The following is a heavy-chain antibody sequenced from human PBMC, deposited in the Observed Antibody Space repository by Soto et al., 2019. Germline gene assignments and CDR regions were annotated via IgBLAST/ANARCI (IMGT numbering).Heavy chain of an antibody. Sequence: QVQLVQSGAEVKKPGASVKVSCKASGYTFTGYYMHWVRQAPGQGLEWMGWINPNSGGTNYAQKFQGWVTMTRDTSISTAYMELSRLRSDDTAVYYCARSPPVVRGVIRWFDPWGQGTLVTVSS. J-gene: IGHJ5*02. CDR2: INPNSGGT. CDR3: ARSPPVVRGVIRWFDP. D-gene: IGHD3-10*01. CDR1: GYTFTGYY. V-gene: IGHV1-2*04.